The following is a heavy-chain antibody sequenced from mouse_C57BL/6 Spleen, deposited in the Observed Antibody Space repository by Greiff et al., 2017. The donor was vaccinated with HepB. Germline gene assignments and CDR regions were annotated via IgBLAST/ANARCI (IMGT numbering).Heavy chain of an antibody. D-gene: IGHD2-1*01. CDR1: GYTFTDYE. V-gene: IGHV1-15*01. Sequence: QVQLKESGAELVRPGASVTLSCKASGYTFTDYEMHWVKQTPVHGLEWIGAIDPETGGTAYNQKFKGKAILTADKSSSTAYMELRSLTSEDSAVYYCTRGGFYGNNYFDYWGKGTTLTVSS. J-gene: IGHJ2*01. CDR3: TRGGFYGNNYFDY. CDR2: IDPETGGT.